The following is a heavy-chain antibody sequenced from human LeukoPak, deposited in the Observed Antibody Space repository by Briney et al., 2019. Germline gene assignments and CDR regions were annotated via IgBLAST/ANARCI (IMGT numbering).Heavy chain of an antibody. Sequence: GSLRLSCAASGFTFTNYWMSWVRQAPGKGLECVANIKQDGTEKYYVDSVKGRFTISRDNAKNSLYLQMNSLRVEDTAVYYCVYGGWFFNYWGQGTLVTVSS. CDR1: GFTFTNYW. V-gene: IGHV3-7*03. CDR3: VYGGWFFNY. CDR2: IKQDGTEK. D-gene: IGHD4-23*01. J-gene: IGHJ4*02.